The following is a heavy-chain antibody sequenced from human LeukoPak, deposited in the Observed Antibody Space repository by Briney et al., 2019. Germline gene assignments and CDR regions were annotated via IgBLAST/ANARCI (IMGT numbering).Heavy chain of an antibody. CDR3: TSRYCTTTNCYSFDN. Sequence: GGSLRLSCAASGFIFNTYSMNWVRQAPGKGLEWVSSISSTSAHIFYADSVRGRFSISRDNAKNSLYLQMNSLGVEDTAVYYCTSRYCTTTNCYSFDNWGQGTLVTVSS. V-gene: IGHV3-21*01. D-gene: IGHD2-2*01. CDR2: ISSTSAHI. CDR1: GFIFNTYS. J-gene: IGHJ3*02.